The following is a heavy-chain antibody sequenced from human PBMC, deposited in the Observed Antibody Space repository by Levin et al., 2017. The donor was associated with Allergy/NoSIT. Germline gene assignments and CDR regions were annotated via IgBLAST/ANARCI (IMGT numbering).Heavy chain of an antibody. D-gene: IGHD6-13*01. CDR1: GGSITSSSYQ. CDR3: VRVLSAISAAGPEY. J-gene: IGHJ4*02. V-gene: IGHV4-39*07. Sequence: SETLSLTCTVSGGSITSSSYQWGWIRQPPGKGLEWIGNIYYSGSTSYNPSLKDRVTISIDTSKNQFFLKLTSVTAAETAVYYCVRVLSAISAAGPEYLGQGTLVTVSS. CDR2: IYYSGST.